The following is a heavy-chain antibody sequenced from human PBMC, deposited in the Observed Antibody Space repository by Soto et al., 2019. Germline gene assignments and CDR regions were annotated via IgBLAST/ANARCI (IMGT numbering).Heavy chain of an antibody. Sequence: ASVKVSCKASGYTFTSYVISWVRQAPGQGLEWMGWISAYNGNTNYAQKLQGRVTMTTDTSTSTAYMELRSLRSDDTAVYYCARDYYYDSSGPPDYWGQGTLVTVSS. CDR3: ARDYYYDSSGPPDY. D-gene: IGHD3-22*01. V-gene: IGHV1-18*01. J-gene: IGHJ4*02. CDR1: GYTFTSYV. CDR2: ISAYNGNT.